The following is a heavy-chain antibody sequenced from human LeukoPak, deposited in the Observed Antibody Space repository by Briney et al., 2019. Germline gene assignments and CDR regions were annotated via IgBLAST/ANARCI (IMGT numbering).Heavy chain of an antibody. J-gene: IGHJ4*02. Sequence: PGGSLRLSCAASGFTFSSYSMNWVRQAPGKGLEWVSSISSSSSYIYYADSVKGRFTISRDNPKNSLYLQMNSLRAEDRAVYYCARDRAVVASGYFDYWGQVTLVTVSS. CDR1: GFTFSSYS. CDR3: ARDRAVVASGYFDY. D-gene: IGHD2-15*01. V-gene: IGHV3-21*01. CDR2: ISSSSSYI.